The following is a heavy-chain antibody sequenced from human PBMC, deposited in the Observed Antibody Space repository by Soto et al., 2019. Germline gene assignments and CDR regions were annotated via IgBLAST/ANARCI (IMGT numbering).Heavy chain of an antibody. V-gene: IGHV4-39*01. Sequence: QLQLQESGPGLVKPSETLSLTCTVSGGSISSSSYYWGWIRQPPGKGLEWIGSIYYSGSTYYNPSLKSRVTISVDTSKNQFSLKLSSVTAADTAVYYCASPDSSGWYFGYWGQGTLVTVSS. D-gene: IGHD6-19*01. CDR1: GGSISSSSYY. J-gene: IGHJ4*02. CDR3: ASPDSSGWYFGY. CDR2: IYYSGST.